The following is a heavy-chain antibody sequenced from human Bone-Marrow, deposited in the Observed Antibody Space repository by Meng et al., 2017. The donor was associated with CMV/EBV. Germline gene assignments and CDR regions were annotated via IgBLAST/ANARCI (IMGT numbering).Heavy chain of an antibody. CDR3: ARVDRFCGGYTCMVFHS. D-gene: IGHD2-21*01. V-gene: IGHV4-61*01. CDR1: AVTSSSSY. J-gene: IGHJ4*02. Sequence: AVTSSSSYWSWVRQPAGKGLEWIGHIYYGGTTTYTPSLKNRVNISTDASKNEVSLRVTSVTAADTAIYYCARVDRFCGGYTCMVFHSWGQGVLVTVSS. CDR2: IYYGGTT.